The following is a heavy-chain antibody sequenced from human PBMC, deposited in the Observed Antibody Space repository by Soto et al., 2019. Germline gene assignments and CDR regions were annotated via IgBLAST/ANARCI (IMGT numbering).Heavy chain of an antibody. CDR2: IYTSGST. CDR1: GGSINNYY. J-gene: IGHJ4*01. Sequence: SETLSLTCTISGGSINNYYWRWRRQSAGMGLEWIGRIYTSGSTDYNPSLKSRVTMSVDTSKNQFSLKLSSATAADTAVYHCARADPDASVGYWG. V-gene: IGHV4-4*07. D-gene: IGHD2-15*01. CDR3: ARADPDASVGY.